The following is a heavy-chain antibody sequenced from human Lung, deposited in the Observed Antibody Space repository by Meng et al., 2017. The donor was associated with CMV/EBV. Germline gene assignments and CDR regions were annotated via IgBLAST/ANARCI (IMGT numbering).Heavy chain of an antibody. V-gene: IGHV4-31*03. D-gene: IGHD3-22*01. J-gene: IGHJ4*02. CDR1: GGSINSGGYY. CDR3: ARAQYYYDSSAFFEY. Sequence: SXTLSLXCTVSGGSINSGGYYWSWIRQHPGKGLEWIGHIYHSGTTSYNPSLKSRVSISVDTSKKQFSLKLSSTTAADTAVYYCARAQYYYDSSAFFEYWGQGAXVTVSS. CDR2: IYHSGTT.